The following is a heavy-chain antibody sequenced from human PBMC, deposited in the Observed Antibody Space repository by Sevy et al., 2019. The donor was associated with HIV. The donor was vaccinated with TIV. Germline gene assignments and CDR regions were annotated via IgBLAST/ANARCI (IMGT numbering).Heavy chain of an antibody. J-gene: IGHJ6*02. Sequence: GGSLRLSCAAYGFTFSAYGMHWVRQAPGKGLEWVAYIWYDGSKKYYADSVKGRFTISRDNSKNTLYVQMNSLRAEDTAVYYCAREGVPAANGMDVWGQGTTVTVYS. V-gene: IGHV3-33*01. CDR1: GFTFSAYG. CDR3: AREGVPAANGMDV. D-gene: IGHD2-2*01. CDR2: IWYDGSKK.